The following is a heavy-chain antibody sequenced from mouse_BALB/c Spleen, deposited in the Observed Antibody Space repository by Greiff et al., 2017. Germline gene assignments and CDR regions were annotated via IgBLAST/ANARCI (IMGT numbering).Heavy chain of an antibody. CDR3: ARQGGRDWYFDV. J-gene: IGHJ1*01. CDR2: ISNGGGST. V-gene: IGHV5-12-2*01. CDR1: GFTFSSYT. D-gene: IGHD3-3*01. Sequence: EVKLMESGGGLVQPGGSLKLSCAASGFTFSSYTMSWVRQTPEKRLEWVAYISNGGGSTYYPDTVKGRFTISRDNAKNTLYLQMSSLKSEDTAMYYCARQGGRDWYFDVWGAGTTVTVSS.